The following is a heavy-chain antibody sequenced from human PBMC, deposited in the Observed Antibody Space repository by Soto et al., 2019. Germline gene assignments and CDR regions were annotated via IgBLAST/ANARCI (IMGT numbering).Heavy chain of an antibody. V-gene: IGHV4-34*01. CDR3: ASTLPPYRSSGAHYYYYMDV. CDR2: INHSGST. J-gene: IGHJ6*03. D-gene: IGHD6-6*01. CDR1: GGSFSGYY. Sequence: QVQLQQWGAGLLKPSETLSLTCAVYGGSFSGYYWSWIRQPPGKGLEWIGEINHSGSTNYNPSLKSRVSCSVDTSKDQFPLTLSSVTAADTPVYYCASTLPPYRSSGAHYYYYMDVWGKGTTVTVSS.